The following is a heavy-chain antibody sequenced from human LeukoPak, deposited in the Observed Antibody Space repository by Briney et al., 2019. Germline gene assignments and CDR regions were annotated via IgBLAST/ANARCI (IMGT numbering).Heavy chain of an antibody. CDR3: LRGDRRDY. J-gene: IGHJ4*02. CDR1: GFTFSNAW. V-gene: IGHV3-21*06. Sequence: GGSLRLSCAASGFTFSNAWMSWVRQAPGKGLEWVSSIDSSGGYMFYADSVKGRFIISRDNAKDSLYLQMNSLRVEDTAVYYCLRGDRRDYWGQGTLVTVSS. CDR2: IDSSGGYM.